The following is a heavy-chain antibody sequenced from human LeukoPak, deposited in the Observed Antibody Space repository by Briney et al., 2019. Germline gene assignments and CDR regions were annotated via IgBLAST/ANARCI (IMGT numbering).Heavy chain of an antibody. V-gene: IGHV4-59*12. J-gene: IGHJ4*02. D-gene: IGHD2-21*01. CDR1: GGSISSYY. CDR2: IYYSGST. CDR3: ARGKSDLLWRGTFDY. Sequence: SETLSLTCTVSGGSISSYYWSWIRQPPGKGLEWIGYIYYSGSTNYNPSLKSRVTISVDTSKNQFSLKLSSVTAADTAVYYCARGKSDLLWRGTFDYWGQGTLVTVSS.